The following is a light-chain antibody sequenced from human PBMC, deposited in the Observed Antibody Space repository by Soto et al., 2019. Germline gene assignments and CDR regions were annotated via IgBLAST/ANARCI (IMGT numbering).Light chain of an antibody. CDR1: QSLLHSNGYNY. CDR2: LGS. Sequence: DIVMTQSPLSLPVTPGEPASISCRSSQSLLHSNGYNYLDWYLQKPGQSPQLLIYLGSNRASGVPDRFSGSGSGTDFTLKISRVEAEDVGVYYCMQALQTPITFGPWTRLEIK. CDR3: MQALQTPIT. V-gene: IGKV2-28*01. J-gene: IGKJ5*01.